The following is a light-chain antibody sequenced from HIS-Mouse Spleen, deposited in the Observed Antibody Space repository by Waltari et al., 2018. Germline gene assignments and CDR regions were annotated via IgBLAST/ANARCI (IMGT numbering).Light chain of an antibody. V-gene: IGLV2-14*01. J-gene: IGLJ2*01. CDR3: SSYTSSSTLG. Sequence: QSALTQPASVSGSPGQSITISCTGTSSDVGGYNYVSWYQQHPRKAPNLMIYEVSNRPSGVSNRFSGSKSGNTASLTISGLQAEDEADYYCSSYTSSSTLGFGGGTKLTVL. CDR1: SSDVGGYNY. CDR2: EVS.